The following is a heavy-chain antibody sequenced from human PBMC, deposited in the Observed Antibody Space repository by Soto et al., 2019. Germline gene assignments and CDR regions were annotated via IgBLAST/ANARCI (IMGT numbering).Heavy chain of an antibody. CDR2: IGTAGDT. CDR3: ASAGMHNWNLRRAFEI. CDR1: GFTFRVYD. J-gene: IGHJ3*02. D-gene: IGHD1-7*01. V-gene: IGHV3-13*01. Sequence: EVQLVESGGGLVQPGGSLRLSCAASGFTFRVYDMLWVRQGAGTGLEWVSTIGTAGDTYYAGSVKGRFTISRENAKNSMYLQMNNLGAGDTAVYFCASAGMHNWNLRRAFEICGHGTMVTVS.